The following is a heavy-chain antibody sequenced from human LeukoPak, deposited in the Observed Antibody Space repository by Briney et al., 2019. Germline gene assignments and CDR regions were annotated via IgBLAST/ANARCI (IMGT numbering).Heavy chain of an antibody. CDR3: ARHRRYSSGWDAVGGSWFDP. CDR2: IYYSGST. CDR1: GASISSTTYY. D-gene: IGHD6-19*01. J-gene: IGHJ5*02. V-gene: IGHV4-39*01. Sequence: SETLSLTCTVSGASISSTTYYWGWIRQPPRKGLEWIASIYYSGSTYYNPSLKSRVTISVDTSKNQFSLKLSSVTAADTAVYYCARHRRYSSGWDAVGGSWFDPWGQGTLVTVSS.